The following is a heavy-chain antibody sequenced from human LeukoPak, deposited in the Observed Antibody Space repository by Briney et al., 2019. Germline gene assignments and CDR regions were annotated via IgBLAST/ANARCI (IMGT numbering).Heavy chain of an antibody. CDR1: GFTFSSYG. J-gene: IGHJ6*02. CDR3: ARDFEAGAYYYDSSGPYYYGMDV. D-gene: IGHD3-22*01. V-gene: IGHV3-33*08. CDR2: IWYDGSNK. Sequence: PGGSLRLSCAASGFTFSSYGMHWVRQAPGKGLEWVAVIWYDGSNKYYADSVKGRFTISRDNSKNTLYLQMNSLRAEDTAVYYCARDFEAGAYYYDSSGPYYYGMDVWGQGTTVTVSS.